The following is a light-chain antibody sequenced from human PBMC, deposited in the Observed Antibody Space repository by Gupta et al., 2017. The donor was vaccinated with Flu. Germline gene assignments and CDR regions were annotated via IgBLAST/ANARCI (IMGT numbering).Light chain of an antibody. CDR3: QAWDSNVVVV. Sequence: SGNKLGKKKVSLYQKKSGQSPILVVYQDDRRPAGVPERFSGSNSGDTATLTISGTQETDEADYYCQAWDSNVVVVFGGGTKLTVL. J-gene: IGLJ2*01. V-gene: IGLV3-1*01. CDR1: KLGKKK. CDR2: QDD.